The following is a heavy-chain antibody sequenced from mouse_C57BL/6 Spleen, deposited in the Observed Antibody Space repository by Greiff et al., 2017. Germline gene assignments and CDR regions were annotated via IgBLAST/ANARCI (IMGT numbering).Heavy chain of an antibody. D-gene: IGHD2-4*01. J-gene: IGHJ4*01. CDR1: GYTFTSYT. CDR3: ASHYDYPYYAMDY. Sequence: QVQLQQSGAELARPGASVKMSCKASGYTFTSYTMHWVKQRPGQGLEWIGYINPSSGYTKYNQKFKDKATLTADKSSSTAYMQLSSLTSEDSAGYYSASHYDYPYYAMDYWGQGTSVTVSS. CDR2: INPSSGYT. V-gene: IGHV1-4*01.